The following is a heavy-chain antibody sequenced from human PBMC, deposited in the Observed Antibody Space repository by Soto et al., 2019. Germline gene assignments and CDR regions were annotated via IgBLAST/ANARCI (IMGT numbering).Heavy chain of an antibody. J-gene: IGHJ6*02. CDR2: ILPIFGTA. CDR1: GGTFSSYA. D-gene: IGHD2-2*01. Sequence: QVQLVQSGAEVKKPGSPVKVSCKAYGGTFSSYAISWVRQAPGQGLEWMGGILPIFGTANYARKFQGRVTITADRSTSTAYMELSSLRSEDTAVYYCARASTLTVHCGSVSCPRMDVWGQGTTVTVSS. V-gene: IGHV1-69*06. CDR3: ARASTLTVHCGSVSCPRMDV.